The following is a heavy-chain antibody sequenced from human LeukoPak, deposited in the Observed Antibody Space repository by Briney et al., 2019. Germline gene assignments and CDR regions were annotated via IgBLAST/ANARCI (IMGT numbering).Heavy chain of an antibody. J-gene: IGHJ5*02. CDR2: THYRGDI. V-gene: IGHV4-59*08. CDR1: GASVSSDC. CDR3: ARQFVYYDILTGYKPDNWFDP. Sequence: SETLSLTCSVSGASVSSDCWNWIRQSPGRGLEWIGYTHYRGDINYNPSLKSRLTMSVDTSKNQFSLKLSSVTAADTAVYYCARQFVYYDILTGYKPDNWFDPWGQGTLVTVSS. D-gene: IGHD3-9*01.